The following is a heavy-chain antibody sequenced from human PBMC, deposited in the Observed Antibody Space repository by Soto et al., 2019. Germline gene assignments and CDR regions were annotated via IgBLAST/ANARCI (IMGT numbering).Heavy chain of an antibody. J-gene: IGHJ3*02. CDR1: GYTFTGYY. Sequence: ASVKVSCKASGYTFTGYYMHWVRQAPGQGLEWMGWINPNSGGTNYAKKFQGWVTMTRDTSFSTAYMELSRLRSYDTAVYYCATSYIWGSYRVDGYNDAFDIWGQGTMVTVSS. V-gene: IGHV1-2*04. D-gene: IGHD3-16*02. CDR3: ATSYIWGSYRVDGYNDAFDI. CDR2: INPNSGGT.